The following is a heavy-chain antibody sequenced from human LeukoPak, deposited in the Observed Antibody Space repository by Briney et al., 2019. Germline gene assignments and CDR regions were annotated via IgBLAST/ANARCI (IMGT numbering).Heavy chain of an antibody. Sequence: ASVKVSCKASGYTFTGYYMHWVRQAPGQGLEWMGWINPNSGGTNYAQKFQGRVTMTWDTSISTAYMELTRLRSDDTAVCYCAGDGSVGAPDYWGQGTLVTVSS. J-gene: IGHJ4*02. CDR2: INPNSGGT. V-gene: IGHV1-2*02. CDR1: GYTFTGYY. D-gene: IGHD1-26*01. CDR3: AGDGSVGAPDY.